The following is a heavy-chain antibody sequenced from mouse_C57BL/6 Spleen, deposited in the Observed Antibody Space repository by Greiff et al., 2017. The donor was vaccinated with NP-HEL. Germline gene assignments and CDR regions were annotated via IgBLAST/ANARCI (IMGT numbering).Heavy chain of an antibody. CDR1: GYAFTNYL. D-gene: IGHD1-1*01. Sequence: QVQLQQSGAELVRPGTSVKVSCKASGYAFTNYLIEWVKQRPGQGLEWIGVINPGSGGTKYNEKFKGKATLTADKSSSTAYMQLSSLTSEDSAVYFCARGGKFYYYGSSPFYYAMDYWGQGTSVTVSS. CDR2: INPGSGGT. J-gene: IGHJ4*01. V-gene: IGHV1-54*01. CDR3: ARGGKFYYYGSSPFYYAMDY.